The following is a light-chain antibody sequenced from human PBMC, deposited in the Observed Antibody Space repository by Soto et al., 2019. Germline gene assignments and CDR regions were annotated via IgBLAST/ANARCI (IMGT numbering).Light chain of an antibody. CDR1: QKISSW. CDR3: QQYHSFWT. CDR2: DAS. V-gene: IGKV1-5*01. Sequence: DIQMTQSPSTLSASVGDRVTVTCRASQKISSWLAWYQQKPGKAPKLLIYDASSLESGVPSRFSGSGSGTEFTLTISSLQPDDFATYYCQQYHSFWTFGQGTKVDIK. J-gene: IGKJ1*01.